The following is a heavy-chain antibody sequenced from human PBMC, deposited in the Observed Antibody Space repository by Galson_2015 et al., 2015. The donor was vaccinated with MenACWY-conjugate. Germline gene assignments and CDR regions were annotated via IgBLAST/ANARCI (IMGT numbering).Heavy chain of an antibody. J-gene: IGHJ6*02. CDR2: ISPGDSNT. Sequence: QSGAEVKKPGESLKISCKGSGYSFTTYWIGWVRQLPGKGLEWMGLISPGDSNTRYSPAFQGRVTISADNSITTAYLQWNSLQASDTAMYYCARHPPGGRGMDVWGQGTTVTVSS. D-gene: IGHD1-26*01. CDR3: ARHPPGGRGMDV. CDR1: GYSFTTYW. V-gene: IGHV5-51*01.